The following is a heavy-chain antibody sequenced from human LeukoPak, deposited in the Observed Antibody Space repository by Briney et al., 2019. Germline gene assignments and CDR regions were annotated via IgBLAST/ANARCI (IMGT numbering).Heavy chain of an antibody. V-gene: IGHV4-34*01. J-gene: IGHJ4*02. CDR2: INDSGST. CDR1: GGSFSGYY. CDR3: ARASVGCSSTSCYSTQFDY. D-gene: IGHD2-2*01. Sequence: SETLSLTCAVYGGSFSGYYWSWIRQPPGKGLEWIGEINDSGSTNYNPSLKSRVTISVDTSKNQFSLKLSSVTAADTAVYYCARASVGCSSTSCYSTQFDYWGQGTLVTVSS.